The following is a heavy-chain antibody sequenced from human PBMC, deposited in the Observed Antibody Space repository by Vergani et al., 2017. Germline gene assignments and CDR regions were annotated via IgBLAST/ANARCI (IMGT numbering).Heavy chain of an antibody. Sequence: QVHLVQSGSEVKKPGASVKVSCKASGYTITDYYIHWVRHAPGQRLEWMGWINPNSGGTEYAQKFQSRVTMTWDTSTTTAYVDLSSLRSDDTAVYYCARGRPYGGWFDPWGLGTLVTVSS. CDR1: GYTITDYY. J-gene: IGHJ5*02. CDR3: ARGRPYGGWFDP. D-gene: IGHD4-17*01. CDR2: INPNSGGT. V-gene: IGHV1-2*02.